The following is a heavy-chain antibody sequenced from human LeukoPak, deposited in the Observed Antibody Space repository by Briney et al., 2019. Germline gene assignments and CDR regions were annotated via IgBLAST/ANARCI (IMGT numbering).Heavy chain of an antibody. CDR2: LSYDGTNG. D-gene: IGHD6-19*01. J-gene: IGHJ4*02. CDR3: AKGLNSGWYGQSFDL. Sequence: GGSLRLSCAASGFAFSAYGMHWVRQAPGKGLEWVPVLSYDGTNGYYAGSVKGRLTISRDNSKNTLDLQMNSLRAEDTAVYYCAKGLNSGWYGQSFDLWGQGTLVTVSS. V-gene: IGHV3-30*18. CDR1: GFAFSAYG.